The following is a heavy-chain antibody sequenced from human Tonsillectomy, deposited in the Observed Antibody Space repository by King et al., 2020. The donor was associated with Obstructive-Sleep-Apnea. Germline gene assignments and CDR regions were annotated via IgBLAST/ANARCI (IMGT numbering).Heavy chain of an antibody. J-gene: IGHJ4*02. CDR3: ARAPAYYDFWSGYYGGFDY. Sequence: VQLVESGGGVVQPGRSLRLSCAASGFTFSSYAMHWVRQAPGKGLEWVAVISYDGSNKYYADSVKGRFTISRDNSKNTLYLQMNSLRAEDTAVYYCARAPAYYDFWSGYYGGFDYWGQGTLVTVSS. V-gene: IGHV3-30*04. CDR2: ISYDGSNK. D-gene: IGHD3-3*01. CDR1: GFTFSSYA.